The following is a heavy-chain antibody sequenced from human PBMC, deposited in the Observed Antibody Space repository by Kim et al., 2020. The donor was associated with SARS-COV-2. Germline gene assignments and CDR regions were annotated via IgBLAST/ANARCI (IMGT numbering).Heavy chain of an antibody. J-gene: IGHJ5*02. D-gene: IGHD3-10*01. CDR1: GGSISSYY. Sequence: SETLSLTCTVSGGSISSYYWSWIRQPPGKGLEWIGYIYYSGSTNYNPSLKSRVTISVDTSKNQFSLKLSSVTAADTAVYYCARDSRFGELFWVGSSTSFDPWGQGTLVTVSS. V-gene: IGHV4-59*01. CDR2: IYYSGST. CDR3: ARDSRFGELFWVGSSTSFDP.